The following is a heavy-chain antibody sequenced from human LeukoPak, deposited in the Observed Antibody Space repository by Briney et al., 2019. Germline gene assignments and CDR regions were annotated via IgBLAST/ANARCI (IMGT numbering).Heavy chain of an antibody. V-gene: IGHV3-7*01. J-gene: IGHJ4*02. Sequence: GGSLRLSCAASGFSFSSYWMSWVRQAPGKGLEWVANIKLDGSERYLVDAVKGRFTISRDNAKDSPYLQMNSLRAEDTAVYYCARISSSRYYFDYWGQGTLVTVSS. D-gene: IGHD6-13*01. CDR3: ARISSSRYYFDY. CDR2: IKLDGSER. CDR1: GFSFSSYW.